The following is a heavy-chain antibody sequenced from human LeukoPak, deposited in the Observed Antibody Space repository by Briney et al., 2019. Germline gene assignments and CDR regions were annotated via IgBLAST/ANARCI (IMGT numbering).Heavy chain of an antibody. V-gene: IGHV1-69*04. CDR2: IIPIFGIA. D-gene: IGHD3-22*01. J-gene: IGHJ4*02. CDR3: ARDYYDSSGYYYGD. Sequence: SVKVSFKASGGPFSSYAISWVRQAPGQGLEWMGRIIPIFGIANYAQKFQGRVTITADKSTSTAYMELSSLRSEDTAVYYCARDYYDSSGYYYGDWGQGTLVTVSS. CDR1: GGPFSSYA.